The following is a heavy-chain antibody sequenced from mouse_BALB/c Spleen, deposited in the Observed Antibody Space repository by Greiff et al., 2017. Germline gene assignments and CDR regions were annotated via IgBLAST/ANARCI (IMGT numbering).Heavy chain of an antibody. CDR3: TRRYYGSSHWYFDV. D-gene: IGHD1-1*01. V-gene: IGHV1S127*01. CDR2: IDPSDSYT. J-gene: IGHJ1*01. CDR1: GYTFTSYW. Sequence: QVQLKQSGAELVKPGASVKMSCKASGYTFTSYWMHWVKQRPGQGLEWIGTIDPSDSYTSYNQKFKGKATLTVDTSSSTAYMQLSSLTSEDSAVYYCTRRYYGSSHWYFDVWGAGTTVTVSS.